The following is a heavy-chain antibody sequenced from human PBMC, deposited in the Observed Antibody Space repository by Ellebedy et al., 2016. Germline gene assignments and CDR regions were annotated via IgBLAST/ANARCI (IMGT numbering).Heavy chain of an antibody. CDR3: ATVGGPSVPWGFDY. J-gene: IGHJ4*01. D-gene: IGHD2-2*01. CDR1: GLDFSSLW. CDR2: VKTDGITT. Sequence: GESLKISXAASGLDFSSLWMHWVRQAPGKGLVWVSHVKTDGITTTYADSVKGRFTISRDNAKKTLYLQMNSLKTEDTAVYYCATVGGPSVPWGFDYWGHGTLVTVSS. V-gene: IGHV3-74*01.